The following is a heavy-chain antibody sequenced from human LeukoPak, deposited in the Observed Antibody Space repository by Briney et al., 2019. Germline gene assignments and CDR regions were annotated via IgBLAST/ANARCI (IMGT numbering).Heavy chain of an antibody. CDR1: GYTFTGYY. V-gene: IGHV1-46*01. CDR2: INPSDDST. D-gene: IGHD3-22*01. J-gene: IGHJ4*02. CDR3: ARGDSSGYYGHHY. Sequence: ASVKVSCKASGYTFTGYYMHWVRQAPGQGLEWMGIINPSDDSTSYAQKFQGRVTMTRDTSTSTVYMELSSLRSEDTAVYHCARGDSSGYYGHHYWGQGTLVTVSS.